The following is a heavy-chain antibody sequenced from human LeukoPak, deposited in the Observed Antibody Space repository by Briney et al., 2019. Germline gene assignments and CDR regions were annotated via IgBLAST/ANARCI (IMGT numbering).Heavy chain of an antibody. CDR1: GFTLSTYV. CDR2: ISYDGGNK. CDR3: ARVSSVGATREFDY. J-gene: IGHJ4*02. Sequence: GGSLRLSCAASGFTLSTYVMHWVRQAPGKGLEWVAVISYDGGNKYYADSVKGRFTISRDDSKNTVYLQMNSLRVEDTAVYYCARVSSVGATREFDYWGQGPLVTVS. D-gene: IGHD1-26*01. V-gene: IGHV3-30-3*01.